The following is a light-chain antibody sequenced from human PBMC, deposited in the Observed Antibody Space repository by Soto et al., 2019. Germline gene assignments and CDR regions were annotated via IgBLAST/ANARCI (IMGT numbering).Light chain of an antibody. CDR2: GTS. V-gene: IGKV3-20*01. CDR1: QSVSNTY. J-gene: IGKJ2*01. CDR3: QQYGTSPYT. Sequence: EIVLTQSPGTLSLSPGERATLSCRASQSVSNTYLAWYQQKPGQAPRLLIYGTSSRATGIPDRFSGSGSGTDFTLTISRLEPEYFAVYYCQQYGTSPYTLGEGTKLEIK.